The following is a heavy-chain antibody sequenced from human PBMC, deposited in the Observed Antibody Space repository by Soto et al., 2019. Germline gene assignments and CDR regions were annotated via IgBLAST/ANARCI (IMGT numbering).Heavy chain of an antibody. J-gene: IGHJ3*02. Sequence: GESLKISCKGSGYSFTSYWIGWVRQMPGKGLEWMGIIYPGDSDTRYSPSFQGQVTISADKSISTAYLQWSSLKASDTAMYYCARRDVVVLRGNYAFDIWGQGTMVTVSS. V-gene: IGHV5-51*01. CDR1: GYSFTSYW. CDR2: IYPGDSDT. D-gene: IGHD2-21*01. CDR3: ARRDVVVLRGNYAFDI.